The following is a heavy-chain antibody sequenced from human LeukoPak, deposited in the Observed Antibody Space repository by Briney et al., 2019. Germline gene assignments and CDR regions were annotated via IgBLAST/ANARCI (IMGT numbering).Heavy chain of an antibody. CDR2: MNPNSGNT. CDR1: GGTFSSYA. V-gene: IGHV1-8*03. J-gene: IGHJ4*02. CDR3: AREIEAAAGTAVFDY. Sequence: ASVKVSCKASGGTFSSYAINWVRQATGQGLEWMGWMNPNSGNTGYAQKFQGRVTITRNTSISTAYMELSSLRSEDTAVYYCAREIEAAAGTAVFDYWGQGTLVTVSS. D-gene: IGHD6-13*01.